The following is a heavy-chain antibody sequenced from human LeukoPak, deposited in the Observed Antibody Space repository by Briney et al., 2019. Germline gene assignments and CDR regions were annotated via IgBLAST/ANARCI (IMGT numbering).Heavy chain of an antibody. CDR3: ANAPVYSSSWYGFYY. Sequence: GGSLRLSCAASGFTFSSYAMTWVRQAPGKGLEWVSTISSSGGTTHYADSVKGRFTISRDNSKNTLYLQMNSLRAEDTAVYYCANAPVYSSSWYGFYYWGQGTQVTVSS. V-gene: IGHV3-23*01. D-gene: IGHD6-13*01. CDR1: GFTFSSYA. CDR2: ISSSGGTT. J-gene: IGHJ4*02.